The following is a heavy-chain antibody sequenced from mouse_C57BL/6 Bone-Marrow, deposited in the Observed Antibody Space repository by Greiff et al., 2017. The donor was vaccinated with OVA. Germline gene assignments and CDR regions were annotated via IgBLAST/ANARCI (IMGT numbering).Heavy chain of an antibody. V-gene: IGHV1-81*01. CDR1: GYTFTSYG. Sequence: VKLMESGAELARPGASVKLSCKASGYTFTSYGISWVKQRTGQGLEWIGEIYPRSGNTYYNEKFKGKATLTADKSSSTAYMELRSLTSEDSAVYFCARSDWDYFDYWGQGTTLTVSS. CDR3: ARSDWDYFDY. D-gene: IGHD4-1*01. J-gene: IGHJ2*01. CDR2: IYPRSGNT.